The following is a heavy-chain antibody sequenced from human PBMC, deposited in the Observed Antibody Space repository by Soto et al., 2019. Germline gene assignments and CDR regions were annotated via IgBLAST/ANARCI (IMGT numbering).Heavy chain of an antibody. Sequence: ASVKVSCKASGYTFAGYYMHWVRQAPGQGFEWMGWINPNSGGTNYAQKFQGWVTMTRDTSISTAYMELSRLRSDDTAVYYCARGITMVRGVLLDAFDIWGQGTMVTVS. CDR3: ARGITMVRGVLLDAFDI. CDR2: INPNSGGT. J-gene: IGHJ3*02. V-gene: IGHV1-2*04. D-gene: IGHD3-10*01. CDR1: GYTFAGYY.